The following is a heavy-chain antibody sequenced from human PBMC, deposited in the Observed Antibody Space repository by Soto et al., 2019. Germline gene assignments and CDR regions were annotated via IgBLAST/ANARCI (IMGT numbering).Heavy chain of an antibody. J-gene: IGHJ5*02. V-gene: IGHV3-30*18. CDR1: GFTFSSYG. D-gene: IGHD3-10*01. CDR2: ISYDGSTK. CDR3: AKDVVPGEGQPNCFDP. Sequence: QVPLVESGGGVVPPGRSLRLSCAASGFTFSSYGMHWVRQAPGKGLEWVAVISYDGSTKYYANSVKGRFTISRANSKNTLYLQMNSLRAEDTAVYYCAKDVVPGEGQPNCFDPWCQGTLVTVSS.